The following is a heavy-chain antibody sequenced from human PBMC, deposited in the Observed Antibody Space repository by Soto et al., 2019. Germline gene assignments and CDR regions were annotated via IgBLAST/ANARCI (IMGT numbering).Heavy chain of an antibody. CDR2: IYYSGST. J-gene: IGHJ4*02. D-gene: IGHD3-22*01. CDR1: GGSISSGGYY. V-gene: IGHV4-31*03. Sequence: SETLSLTCTVSGGSISSGGYYWSWIRQHPGKGLEWIGYIYYSGSTYYNPSLKCRVTISVDTSKNQFSLKLSSVTAADTAVYYCARESSDSSGYYYGHWDYWGQGTLVTVSS. CDR3: ARESSDSSGYYYGHWDY.